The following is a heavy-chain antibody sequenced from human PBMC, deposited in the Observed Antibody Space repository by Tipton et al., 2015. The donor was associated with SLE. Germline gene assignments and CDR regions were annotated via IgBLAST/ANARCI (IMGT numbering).Heavy chain of an antibody. Sequence: TLSLTCAVYGGSFSGYYWSWIRQPPGKGLEWIGEINHSGSTNYNPSLKSRVTISVDTSNNQLSLKLTSVTAADTAVYYCVRPWSDSSGSYFNVWGQGTLVTVSS. J-gene: IGHJ4*02. D-gene: IGHD3-22*01. CDR1: GGSFSGYY. CDR2: INHSGST. CDR3: VRPWSDSSGSYFNV. V-gene: IGHV4-34*01.